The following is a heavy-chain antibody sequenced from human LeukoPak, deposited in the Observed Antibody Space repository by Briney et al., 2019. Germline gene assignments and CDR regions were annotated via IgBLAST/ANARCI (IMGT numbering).Heavy chain of an antibody. D-gene: IGHD2-2*01. Sequence: SETLSLTCTVYGGSISSGDYYWSWIRQPPGKGLEWIGYIYDSGSTFHYNPSLKSRVNISVDTSKNQLSLRLSSVTAVDTAVYYCASTNCGSVSCYGGNWFVPWGQGGLVAVSS. CDR2: IYDSGST. CDR1: GGSISSGDYY. J-gene: IGHJ5*02. V-gene: IGHV4-30-4*08. CDR3: ASTNCGSVSCYGGNWFVP.